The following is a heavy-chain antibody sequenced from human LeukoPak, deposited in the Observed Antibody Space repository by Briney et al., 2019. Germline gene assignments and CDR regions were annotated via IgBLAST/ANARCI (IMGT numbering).Heavy chain of an antibody. CDR1: GYGFTSYW. CDR3: ARQELPKGLYYFDY. D-gene: IGHD1-26*01. V-gene: IGHV5-51*01. Sequence: GESLKISCKGSGYGFTSYWIGWVGQMPGKGLEWMGIIYPGDSDTRYSPSFQGQVTISADKSISTAYLQWSSLKASDTAMYYCARQELPKGLYYFDYWGQGTLVTVSS. J-gene: IGHJ4*02. CDR2: IYPGDSDT.